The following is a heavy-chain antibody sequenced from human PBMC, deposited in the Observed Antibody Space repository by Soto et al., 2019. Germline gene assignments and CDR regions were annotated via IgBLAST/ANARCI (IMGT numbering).Heavy chain of an antibody. Sequence: QVQLQQWGAGLLKPSETLSLTCAVYGGSFSGYYWSWIRQPPGKGLEWIGEINHSGSTNYNPSLKSRVTLSVDTSKNQFSLKLSSVAAADTAVYYCARGSRIAARPGWFDPWGQGTLVTVSS. CDR1: GGSFSGYY. V-gene: IGHV4-34*01. CDR2: INHSGST. D-gene: IGHD6-6*01. CDR3: ARGSRIAARPGWFDP. J-gene: IGHJ5*02.